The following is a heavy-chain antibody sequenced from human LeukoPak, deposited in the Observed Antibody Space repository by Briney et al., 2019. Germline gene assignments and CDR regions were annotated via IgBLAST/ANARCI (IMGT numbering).Heavy chain of an antibody. D-gene: IGHD4-23*01. CDR3: ARRGNAVVDY. CDR1: GFTFSSYE. J-gene: IGHJ4*02. Sequence: GGSLRLSCAASGFTFSSYEMNWVRQAPGKGLEWVSYISSSGSTIYYADSVKGRFTISRDNAKNSLYLQMNSLRVEDTAVYYCARRGNAVVDYWGQGTLVTVSS. CDR2: ISSSGSTI. V-gene: IGHV3-48*03.